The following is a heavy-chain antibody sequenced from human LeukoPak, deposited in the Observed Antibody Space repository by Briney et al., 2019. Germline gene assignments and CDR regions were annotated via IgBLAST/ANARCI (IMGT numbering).Heavy chain of an antibody. CDR3: ASGSSSSETYYYGMDV. CDR1: GYTFTSYD. V-gene: IGHV1-8*01. J-gene: IGHJ6*02. D-gene: IGHD6-6*01. CDR2: MNPNSGNT. Sequence: GASVKVSCKASGYTFTSYDINWVRQATGQGLEWMGWMNPNSGNTGYAQKFQGRVTMTRNTSISTAYMELSSLRSEDTAVYYCASGSSSSETYYYGMDVWGQGTTVTVSS.